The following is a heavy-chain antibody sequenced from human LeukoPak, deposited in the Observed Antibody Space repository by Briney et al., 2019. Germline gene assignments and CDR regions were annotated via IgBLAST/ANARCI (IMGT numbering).Heavy chain of an antibody. Sequence: SENLSLTCTVSGDSISSYFWSWIRQPPGKGLEWIGYFHDSGSANYNPSLKSRITMSVDTSKNQFSLKLRSVTAADTAVYYCARDSHSVDTATPRGFDPLGQGTLVTVSS. CDR2: FHDSGSA. CDR1: GDSISSYF. J-gene: IGHJ5*02. CDR3: ARDSHSVDTATPRGFDP. D-gene: IGHD2-15*01. V-gene: IGHV4-59*01.